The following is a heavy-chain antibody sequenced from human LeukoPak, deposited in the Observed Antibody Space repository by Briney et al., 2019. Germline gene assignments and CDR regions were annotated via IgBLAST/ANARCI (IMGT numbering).Heavy chain of an antibody. V-gene: IGHV3-23*01. J-gene: IGHJ4*02. CDR2: ISGSGGST. CDR3: ARDFATQRVLRYFDCDV. CDR1: GFTFSSYA. D-gene: IGHD3-9*01. Sequence: PGGSLRLSCAASGFTFSSYAMSWVRQAPGKGLEWVSAISGSGGSTYYADSVKGRFTISRDNSKNTLYLQMNSLRAEDTAVYYCARDFATQRVLRYFDCDVWGQGTLVTVSS.